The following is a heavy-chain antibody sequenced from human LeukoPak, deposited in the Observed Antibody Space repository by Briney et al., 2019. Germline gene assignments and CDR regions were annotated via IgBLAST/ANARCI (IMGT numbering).Heavy chain of an antibody. J-gene: IGHJ3*02. D-gene: IGHD6-6*01. CDR1: GGTFSSYA. CDR3: ARDPWWASSSSGAGAFDI. V-gene: IGHV1-69*05. CDR2: IIPIFGTA. Sequence: GASVKVSCKASGGTFSSYAISWVRQAPGQGLEWMGGIIPIFGTANYAQKFQGRVTITTDESTSTAYMELSSLRSEDTAVYYCARDPWWASSSSGAGAFDIWGQGTMVTVSS.